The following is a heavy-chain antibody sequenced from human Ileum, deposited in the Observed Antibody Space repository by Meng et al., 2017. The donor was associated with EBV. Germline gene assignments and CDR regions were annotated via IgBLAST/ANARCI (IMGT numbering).Heavy chain of an antibody. J-gene: IGHJ4*02. D-gene: IGHD2-21*01. Sequence: VQFLQFGAEVKNPGAQVKVSCKASGYAFTSYILHWVRQASGQRLEWMGWINVGVGYTKYSQKFQGRVTISSDTSATTGYMELSSLRSEDTAVYYCVRGPPVGVPGPGDYWGQGTLVTVSS. V-gene: IGHV1-3*01. CDR2: INVGVGYT. CDR1: GYAFTSYI. CDR3: VRGPPVGVPGPGDY.